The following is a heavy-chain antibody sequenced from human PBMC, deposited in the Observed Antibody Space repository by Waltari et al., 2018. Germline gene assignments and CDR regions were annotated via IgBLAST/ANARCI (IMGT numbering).Heavy chain of an antibody. CDR3: ARYLGSETHFGLDV. V-gene: IGHV1-2*04. J-gene: IGHJ3*01. CDR1: GYTFTHYR. D-gene: IGHD3-10*01. CDR2: IDPSSGVT. Sequence: QILLVQSGPEVKKSGASVTVSCEAAGYTFTHYRIAWVRRAPGLGLEWMGWIDPSSGVTYSAQKFQGWVTMTRDTSISTTYMELTRLKSDDTAVYYCARYLGSETHFGLDVWGQGTMVTVSS.